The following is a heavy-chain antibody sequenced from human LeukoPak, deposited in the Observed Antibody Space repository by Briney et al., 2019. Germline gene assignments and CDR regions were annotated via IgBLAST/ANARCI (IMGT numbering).Heavy chain of an antibody. CDR2: IYYSGDT. D-gene: IGHD5-12*01. J-gene: IGHJ4*02. CDR3: ARGTKTGNTGYDWNY. Sequence: SETLSLTCTVSGASISPYYWSWIRQPPGRGLEWIGYIYYSGDTIYNPSLKSRVTISIDTSTNQPSLELSSVTAADTAVYYCARGTKTGNTGYDWNYWGQGSLVTVSS. V-gene: IGHV4-59*01. CDR1: GASISPYY.